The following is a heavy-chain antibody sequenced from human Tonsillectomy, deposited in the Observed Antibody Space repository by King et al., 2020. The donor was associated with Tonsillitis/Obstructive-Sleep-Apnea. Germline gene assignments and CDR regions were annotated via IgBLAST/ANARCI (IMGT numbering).Heavy chain of an antibody. J-gene: IGHJ4*02. Sequence: QLVQSGGGVVQPGRSLRLSCAASGFTFSSYVMHWVRQAPGKGLEWVAVISYDGSDEYYADSVKGRFTISRDNSKNTVYLQMNSLRAEDTAVYYCARDGGVEMATIENYFDYWGQGTLVTVSS. CDR1: GFTFSSYV. D-gene: IGHD5-24*01. CDR2: ISYDGSDE. CDR3: ARDGGVEMATIENYFDY. V-gene: IGHV3-30*04.